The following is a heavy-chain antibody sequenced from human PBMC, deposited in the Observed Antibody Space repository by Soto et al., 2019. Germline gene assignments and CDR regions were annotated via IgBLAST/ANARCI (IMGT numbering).Heavy chain of an antibody. D-gene: IGHD3-22*01. CDR3: ARAYYYDSSGYARGGYFDY. CDR1: GGTFSSYA. Sequence: QVQLVQSGAEVKKPGSSVKVSCKASGGTFSSYAISWVRQAPGQGLEWMGGIIPIFGTANYAQKFQGRVTITADESTSTAYMELSSLRSEDTAVYYCARAYYYDSSGYARGGYFDYWGQGTLVTVSS. V-gene: IGHV1-69*01. J-gene: IGHJ4*02. CDR2: IIPIFGTA.